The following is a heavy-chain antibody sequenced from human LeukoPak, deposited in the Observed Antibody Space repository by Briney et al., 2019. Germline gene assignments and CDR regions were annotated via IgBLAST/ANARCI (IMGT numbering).Heavy chain of an antibody. J-gene: IGHJ6*04. CDR3: AELGITMIGGV. D-gene: IGHD3-10*02. V-gene: IGHV3-23*01. CDR1: GFTFSSYW. CDR2: ISANGSIT. Sequence: SGGSLRLSCAASGFTFSSYWMSWVRQAPGKGLEWVSGISANGSITFYARSVRGRFTISRDNAKNSLYLQMNSLRAEDTAVYYCAELGITMIGGVWGKGTTVTISS.